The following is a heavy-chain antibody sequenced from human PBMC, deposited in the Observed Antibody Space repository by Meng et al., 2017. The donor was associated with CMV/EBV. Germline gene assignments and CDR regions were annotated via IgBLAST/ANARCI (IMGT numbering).Heavy chain of an antibody. D-gene: IGHD1-26*01. CDR1: GYSFTSYC. CDR2: IYPGDSDT. V-gene: IGHV5-51*01. CDR3: ARPRSYSLPEPPDAFDI. J-gene: IGHJ3*02. Sequence: GGSLRLSCKGSGYSFTSYCIGWVRQMPGKGLEWMGIIYPGDSDTRYSPSFQGQVTISADKSISTAYLQWSSLKASDTAMYYCARPRSYSLPEPPDAFDIWGQGTMVTVSS.